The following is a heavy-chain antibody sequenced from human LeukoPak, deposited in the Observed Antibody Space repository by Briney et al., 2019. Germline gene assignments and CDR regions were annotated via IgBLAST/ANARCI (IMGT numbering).Heavy chain of an antibody. V-gene: IGHV4-61*02. Sequence: SQTLSLTCTVSGASISNPSYYWAWIWQPAGKALEWIGRIHIGGNTNYNPSLNSRVTISVDTSKNQFSLNLNSVTATDTAVYYCARDDSRGYNYGHYYYYMDVWGKGTTVTVSS. CDR1: GASISNPSYY. CDR2: IHIGGNT. CDR3: ARDDSRGYNYGHYYYYMDV. J-gene: IGHJ6*03. D-gene: IGHD5-18*01.